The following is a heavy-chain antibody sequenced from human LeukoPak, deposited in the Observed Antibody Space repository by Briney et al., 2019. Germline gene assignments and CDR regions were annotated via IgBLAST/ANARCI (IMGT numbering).Heavy chain of an antibody. V-gene: IGHV4-30-2*01. J-gene: IGHJ3*02. Sequence: SETLSLTCAVSGGSISSGGYSWSWLRQPPGKGLEWIAYIYHSGSTYYNPALKSRVTISVDRSKNQFSLKLSSVTAADTAVYYCARAGYCSSTSCYKDPDDAFDIWGQGTMVTVSS. CDR1: GGSISSGGYS. CDR3: ARAGYCSSTSCYKDPDDAFDI. D-gene: IGHD2-2*02. CDR2: IYHSGST.